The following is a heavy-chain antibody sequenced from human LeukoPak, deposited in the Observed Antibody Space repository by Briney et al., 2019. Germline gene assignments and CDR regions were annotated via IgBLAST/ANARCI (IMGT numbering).Heavy chain of an antibody. J-gene: IGHJ4*02. Sequence: SETLSLTCTVSGGSISSSSYYWGWIRQPPGKGLERIGEINHSGSTNYNPSLKSRVTISVDTSKNQFSLKLSSVTAADTAVYYCARLKPGPPTRREGFDYWGQGTLVTVSS. CDR1: GGSISSSSYY. D-gene: IGHD1-1*01. V-gene: IGHV4-39*07. CDR3: ARLKPGPPTRREGFDY. CDR2: INHSGST.